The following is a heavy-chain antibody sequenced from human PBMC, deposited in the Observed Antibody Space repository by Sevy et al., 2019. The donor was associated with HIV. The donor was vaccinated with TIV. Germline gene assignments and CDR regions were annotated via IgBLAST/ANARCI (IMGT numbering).Heavy chain of an antibody. Sequence: GGSLRLSCAASGFTFSSYAMHWVRQAPGKGLEWVAVISYDGSNKYYADSVKGRFTISGDNSKNTLYLQMNSLRAEDTAVYYCARGGGYDSSGYFSDAFDIWGQGTMVTVSS. J-gene: IGHJ3*02. D-gene: IGHD3-22*01. CDR2: ISYDGSNK. CDR3: ARGGGYDSSGYFSDAFDI. V-gene: IGHV3-30-3*01. CDR1: GFTFSSYA.